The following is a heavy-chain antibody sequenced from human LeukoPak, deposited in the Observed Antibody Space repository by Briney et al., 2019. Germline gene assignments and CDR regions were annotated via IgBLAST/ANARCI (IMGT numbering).Heavy chain of an antibody. D-gene: IGHD5-12*01. J-gene: IGHJ4*02. Sequence: SETLSLTCTVSGGSISSSSYYWGWIRQPPGKGLEWIGSIYYSGSTYYNPSLKSRVTISVDTSKNQFSLKLSFVTAADTAVYYCARHQGWLRLRTPFDYWGQGTLVTVSS. V-gene: IGHV4-39*01. CDR3: ARHQGWLRLRTPFDY. CDR1: GGSISSSSYY. CDR2: IYYSGST.